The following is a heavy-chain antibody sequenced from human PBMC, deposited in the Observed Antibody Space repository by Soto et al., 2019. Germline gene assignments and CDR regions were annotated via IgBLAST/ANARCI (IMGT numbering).Heavy chain of an antibody. CDR1: GFTFSSYG. J-gene: IGHJ6*03. Sequence: GGSLRLSCAASGFTFSSYGMHWVRQAPGKGLEWVAVISYDGSNKYYADSVKGRFTISRDNSKNTLYLQMNSLRAEDTAVYYCAKDGGYCSSTSCHNYMDVWGKGTTVTVSS. CDR3: AKDGGYCSSTSCHNYMDV. D-gene: IGHD2-2*01. V-gene: IGHV3-30*18. CDR2: ISYDGSNK.